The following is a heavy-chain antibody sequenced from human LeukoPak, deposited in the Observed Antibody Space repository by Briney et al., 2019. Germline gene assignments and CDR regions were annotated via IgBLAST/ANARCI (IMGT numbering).Heavy chain of an antibody. Sequence: GGSLRLSCTASGFTFSTYWMSWVRQAPGKGLEWVANIKQDGSEKYYVDSVKGRFTISRDNAKNSLYLQMNSLRAEDTAVYYCARDPYSSSPDYWGQGTLVTVSS. J-gene: IGHJ4*02. CDR3: ARDPYSSSPDY. D-gene: IGHD6-6*01. CDR2: IKQDGSEK. CDR1: GFTFSTYW. V-gene: IGHV3-7*01.